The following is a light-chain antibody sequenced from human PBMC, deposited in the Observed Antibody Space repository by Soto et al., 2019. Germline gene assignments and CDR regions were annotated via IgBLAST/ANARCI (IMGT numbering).Light chain of an antibody. Sequence: QSVLTQPPSASGSPGQSVTISCTGTSSDVGGYNNYVSWYQQHPGKAPKLMIYEVSKRPSGVPDRFSGSKSGNTASLTISGLQAEDEADYYCSSYTSSSTYVFGTGTKVTVL. V-gene: IGLV2-8*01. CDR1: SSDVGGYNNY. J-gene: IGLJ1*01. CDR3: SSYTSSSTYV. CDR2: EVS.